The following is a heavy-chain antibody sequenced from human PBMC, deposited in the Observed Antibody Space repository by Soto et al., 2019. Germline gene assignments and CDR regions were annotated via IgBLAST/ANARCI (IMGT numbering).Heavy chain of an antibody. D-gene: IGHD1-26*01. V-gene: IGHV3-30-3*01. Sequence: GGSLRLSCAASGFTFSSYAMHWVRQAPGKGLEWVAVISYDGSNKYYADSVKGRFTISRDNSKNTLYLQMNSLRAEDSAVYSCATYSGSYWGQGTMVTV. J-gene: IGHJ4*02. CDR1: GFTFSSYA. CDR2: ISYDGSNK. CDR3: ATYSGSY.